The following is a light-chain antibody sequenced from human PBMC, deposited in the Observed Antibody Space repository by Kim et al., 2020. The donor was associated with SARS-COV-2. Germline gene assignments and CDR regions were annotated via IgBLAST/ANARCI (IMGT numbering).Light chain of an antibody. Sequence: ASVGDKITITCRASQGISNYLAWYQQKPGKAPKLLIYAVSNLQSGVPSRFSGRGSGTDFTLTISSLQPEDVATYYCQKYDSNPLTFGLGTRLEIK. J-gene: IGKJ5*01. CDR3: QKYDSNPLT. V-gene: IGKV1-27*01. CDR2: AVS. CDR1: QGISNY.